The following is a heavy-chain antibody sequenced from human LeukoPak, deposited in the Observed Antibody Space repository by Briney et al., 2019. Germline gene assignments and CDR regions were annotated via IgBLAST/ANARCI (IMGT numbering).Heavy chain of an antibody. CDR2: ISSRSSYI. CDR1: GFTFSSYS. V-gene: IGHV3-21*01. J-gene: IGHJ6*03. Sequence: GGSLRLSCAASGFTFSSYSMNWVRQAPGKGLEWVSSISSRSSYIYYAESVKGRFTISRDNAKNSLYLQMNSLRAEDTAVYHCARGGMATNRDYMDVWGKGTTVTVSS. CDR3: ARGGMATNRDYMDV. D-gene: IGHD5-24*01.